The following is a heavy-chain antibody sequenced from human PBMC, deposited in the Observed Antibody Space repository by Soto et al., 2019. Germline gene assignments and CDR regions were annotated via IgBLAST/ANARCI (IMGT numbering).Heavy chain of an antibody. CDR1: GYTFTSYG. CDR3: ARDDCSGGSCYYDY. V-gene: IGHV1-18*01. D-gene: IGHD2-15*01. J-gene: IGHJ4*02. CDR2: ISVYNGNT. Sequence: ASVKVSCKASGYTFTSYGISWVRQAPGQGLEWMGWISVYNGNTDYARKIQGRVTMTTDTSTSTAYMELRSLRSDDTAVYYCARDDCSGGSCYYDYWGQGTLVTVSS.